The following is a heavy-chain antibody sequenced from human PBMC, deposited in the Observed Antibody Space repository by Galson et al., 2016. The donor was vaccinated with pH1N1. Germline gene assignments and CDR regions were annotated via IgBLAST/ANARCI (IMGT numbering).Heavy chain of an antibody. CDR1: GFTFTTYS. Sequence: SLRLSCAASGFTFTTYSMSWVRQAPGKGLEWVANIKQDGSEKNYVDSVKGRFTVSRDNAKNSLYLQMNSLRGGDTAVYYCARDRGFLSVTTSAFHMWGQGTMVTVSS. J-gene: IGHJ3*02. CDR3: ARDRGFLSVTTSAFHM. D-gene: IGHD4-17*01. V-gene: IGHV3-7*03. CDR2: IKQDGSEK.